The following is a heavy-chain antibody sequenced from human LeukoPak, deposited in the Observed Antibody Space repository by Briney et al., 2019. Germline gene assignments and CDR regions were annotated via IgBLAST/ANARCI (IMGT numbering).Heavy chain of an antibody. CDR1: GFTFSSYA. CDR3: ARTKTRSELLLPVY. CDR2: ISYDGSNK. V-gene: IGHV3-30-3*01. J-gene: IGHJ4*02. Sequence: SGRSLRLSRAASGFTFSSYAMHWVRQAPGKGLEWVAVISYDGSNKYYADSVKGRFTISRDNSKNTLYLQMNSLRAEDTAVYYCARTKTRSELLLPVYWGQGTLVTVSS. D-gene: IGHD2-15*01.